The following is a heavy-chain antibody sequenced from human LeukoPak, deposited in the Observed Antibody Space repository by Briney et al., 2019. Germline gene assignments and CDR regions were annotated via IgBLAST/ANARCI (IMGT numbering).Heavy chain of an antibody. J-gene: IGHJ5*02. CDR2: ISGSGGGT. D-gene: IGHD6-19*01. V-gene: IGHV3-23*01. CDR3: AKGLSGWSPFDP. CDR1: GFTFSSYA. Sequence: HPGGSLRLSCAASGFTFSSYAMSWVRQAPGKGLEWVSAISGSGGGTYYADSVKGRFTISRDNSKNTLYLQMNSLRAEDTAVYYCAKGLSGWSPFDPWGQGTLVTVSS.